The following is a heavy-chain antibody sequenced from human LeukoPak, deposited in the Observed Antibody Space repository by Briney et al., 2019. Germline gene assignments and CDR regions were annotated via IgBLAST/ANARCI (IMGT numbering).Heavy chain of an antibody. V-gene: IGHV1-18*01. Sequence: GASVKVSCKASDYTFTNYAISWARQAPGQGLEWMGWISAYNGNTNYAQKLQGRVTMTTDTSTNTAYMELRSLRSDDTAVYYCARGSGWAVADYWGQGTLVTVSS. CDR1: DYTFTNYA. J-gene: IGHJ4*02. D-gene: IGHD6-19*01. CDR2: ISAYNGNT. CDR3: ARGSGWAVADY.